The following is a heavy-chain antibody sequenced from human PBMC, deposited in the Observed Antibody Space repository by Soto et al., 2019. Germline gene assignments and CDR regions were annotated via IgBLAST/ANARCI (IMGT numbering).Heavy chain of an antibody. CDR2: IRSKANSYAT. V-gene: IGHV3-73*01. J-gene: IGHJ4*02. CDR1: GFTFSGSA. CDR3: TRGRDGYIDFDY. D-gene: IGHD5-12*01. Sequence: SLRLSCAASGFTFSGSAMHWVRQASGKGLEWVGRIRSKANSYATAYAASVKGRFTISRDDSKNTAYLQMNSLKTEDTAVYYCTRGRDGYIDFDYWGQGTLVTVSS.